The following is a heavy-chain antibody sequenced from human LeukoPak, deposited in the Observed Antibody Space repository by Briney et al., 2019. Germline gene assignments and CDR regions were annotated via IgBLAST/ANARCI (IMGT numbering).Heavy chain of an antibody. CDR3: ARVSPDSSSWPAFDY. V-gene: IGHV4-39*07. CDR2: IYYSGST. J-gene: IGHJ4*02. Sequence: SETLSLTCTVSGGSISSSSYYWGWIRQPPGKGLEWIGSIYYSGSTYYNPSLKSRVTISVDTSKNQFSPKLSSVTAADTAVYYCARVSPDSSSWPAFDYWGQGTLVTVSS. CDR1: GGSISSSSYY. D-gene: IGHD6-13*01.